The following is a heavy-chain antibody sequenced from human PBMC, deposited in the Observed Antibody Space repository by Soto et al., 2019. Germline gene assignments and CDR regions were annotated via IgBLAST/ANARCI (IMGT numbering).Heavy chain of an antibody. D-gene: IGHD6-13*01. CDR3: ARGLCPYFSSCPSYYYYGMDV. J-gene: IGHJ6*02. Sequence: SVKVSCKASGGTFSSYAISWVRQAPGQGLEWMGGIIPIFGTANYAQKFQGRVTITADESTSTAYMELSSLRSEDTAVYYCARGLCPYFSSCPSYYYYGMDVWGQGTTVTVSS. CDR1: GGTFSSYA. V-gene: IGHV1-69*13. CDR2: IIPIFGTA.